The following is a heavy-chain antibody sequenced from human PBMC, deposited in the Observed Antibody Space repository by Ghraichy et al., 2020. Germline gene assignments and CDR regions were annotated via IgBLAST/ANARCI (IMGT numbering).Heavy chain of an antibody. D-gene: IGHD4-17*01. V-gene: IGHV1-46*01. CDR2: IYPSGGST. CDR1: GYTFTGYY. J-gene: IGHJ4*02. Sequence: ASVKVSCKASGYTFTGYYMYWVRQAPGQGLEWMGIIYPSGGSTSYAQKFRDRVTMARDTSTSTVYLDLSSLRSEDTAVYYCAIGYYGDQPAAYWGQGTLVTVSS. CDR3: AIGYYGDQPAAY.